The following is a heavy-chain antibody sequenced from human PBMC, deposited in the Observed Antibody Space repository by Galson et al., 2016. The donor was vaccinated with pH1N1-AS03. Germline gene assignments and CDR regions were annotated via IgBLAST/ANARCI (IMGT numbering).Heavy chain of an antibody. Sequence: SLRLSCAASGSTPDASAMHWVRQAPGKGLEWVSGISWTSADIAYADAVKGRFTISRDNAKKSLYLQLNSLRADDTALYYCVTDILPGGADVWGQGTTVTVSS. CDR1: GSTPDASA. J-gene: IGHJ6*02. CDR3: VTDILPGGADV. V-gene: IGHV3-9*02. CDR2: ISWTSADI. D-gene: IGHD2-21*01.